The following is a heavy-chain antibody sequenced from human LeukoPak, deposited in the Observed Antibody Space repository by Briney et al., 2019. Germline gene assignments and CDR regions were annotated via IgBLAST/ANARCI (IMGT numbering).Heavy chain of an antibody. Sequence: SETLSLTCTVSGGSISSGDYYWNWIRQPPGKGLEWIGYIYYSGSTYYNPSLKSRVTISVDTSKNQFSLKLSSVTAADTAVYYCARTLPRMITFGGVIAARDDYWGQGTLVTVSS. CDR3: ARTLPRMITFGGVIAARDDY. CDR2: IYYSGST. CDR1: GGSISSGDYY. J-gene: IGHJ4*02. V-gene: IGHV4-30-4*08. D-gene: IGHD3-16*02.